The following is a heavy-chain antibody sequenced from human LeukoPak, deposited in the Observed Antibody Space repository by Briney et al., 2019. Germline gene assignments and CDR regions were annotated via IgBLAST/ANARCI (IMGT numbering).Heavy chain of an antibody. CDR1: GFSVITDY. CDR3: ARGWGSFEN. V-gene: IGHV3-53*01. CDR2: LYSSGNT. Sequence: GGSLRLSCAASGFSVITDYMTWVSQAPGKGLEWVSTLYSSGNTYYADSVKGRFTVSRDNSKNTLFLEMSSLRAEDTAVYFCARGWGSFENWGQGTLVAISS. D-gene: IGHD7-27*01. J-gene: IGHJ4*02.